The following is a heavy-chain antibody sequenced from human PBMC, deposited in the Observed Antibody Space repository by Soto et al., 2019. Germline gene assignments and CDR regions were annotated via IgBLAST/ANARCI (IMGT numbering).Heavy chain of an antibody. Sequence: PGESLKISCAASGFTFSSYGMHWVRQAPGKGLEWVAVISYDGSNKYYADSVKGRFTISRDNSKNTLYLQMNSLRAEDTAVYYCAKLLLWFGELVISYYFYYWGQGTLVTVSS. D-gene: IGHD3-10*01. V-gene: IGHV3-30*18. CDR1: GFTFSSYG. CDR3: AKLLLWFGELVISYYFYY. CDR2: ISYDGSNK. J-gene: IGHJ4*02.